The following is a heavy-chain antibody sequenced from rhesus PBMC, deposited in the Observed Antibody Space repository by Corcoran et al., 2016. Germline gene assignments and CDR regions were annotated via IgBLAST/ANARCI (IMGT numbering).Heavy chain of an antibody. CDR3: ARDRWYSWNNNYGLDS. D-gene: IGHD1-20*01. CDR1: GGSISDDYY. CDR2: IYGSGGST. Sequence: QVQLQESGPGLVKPSETLSLTCAVAGGSISDDYYWSWIRQPPGKGLEWSGYIYGSGGSTNYNPSLKNRVTISIDTSKNQFSLKLSSVTAADTAVYYCARDRWYSWNNNYGLDSWGQGVVVTVSS. J-gene: IGHJ6*01. V-gene: IGHV4-106*01.